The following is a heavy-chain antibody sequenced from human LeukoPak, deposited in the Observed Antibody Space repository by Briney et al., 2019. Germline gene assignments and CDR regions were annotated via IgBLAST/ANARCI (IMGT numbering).Heavy chain of an antibody. CDR1: GDSISRFY. Sequence: SETLSLTCTVSGDSISRFYWSWIRQPAGKGLEGIGRIYSSGSTNYNPSLESRVTMSVDTSKNQLSLKLSSVTAADTAVYYCARDVVAAAGTWDYWGQGTLVTVSS. CDR3: ARDVVAAAGTWDY. CDR2: IYSSGST. D-gene: IGHD6-13*01. J-gene: IGHJ4*02. V-gene: IGHV4-4*07.